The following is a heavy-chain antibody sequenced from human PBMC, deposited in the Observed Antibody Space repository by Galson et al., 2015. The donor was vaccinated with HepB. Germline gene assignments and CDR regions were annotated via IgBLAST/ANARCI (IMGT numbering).Heavy chain of an antibody. D-gene: IGHD4-23*01. CDR2: INPNSGGT. CDR3: YGGQGDY. Sequence: SVKVSCKASGYTFTGNYMYWVRQAPGQGLEWTGWINPNSGGTKYAQKFQGRVTMTRDTSISTAYMELSRLTSDDTAVYYCYGGQGDYWGQGTQVTVSS. J-gene: IGHJ4*02. V-gene: IGHV1-2*02. CDR1: GYTFTGNY.